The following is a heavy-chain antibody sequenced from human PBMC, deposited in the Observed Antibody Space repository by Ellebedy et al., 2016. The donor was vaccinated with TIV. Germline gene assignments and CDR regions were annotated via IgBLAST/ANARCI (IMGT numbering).Heavy chain of an antibody. V-gene: IGHV4-59*01. CDR1: GGSITGYY. CDR2: THSSGST. J-gene: IGHJ5*02. CDR3: ARDSLWSKGPQVFDP. D-gene: IGHD2-8*02. Sequence: MPSETLSLTCTVSGGSITGYYWSWIRHPQGNGLEWIGYTHSSGSTHSNPSLKSRVTISLDPSKNQFSLNLTSVTAADSAVYYCARDSLWSKGPQVFDPWGQGTLVTVSS.